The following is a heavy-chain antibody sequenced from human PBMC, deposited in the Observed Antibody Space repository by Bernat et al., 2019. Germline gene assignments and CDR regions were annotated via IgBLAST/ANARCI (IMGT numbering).Heavy chain of an antibody. CDR1: RGSISSSGYY. CDR3: ARHADGSGGASSHYAFEI. J-gene: IGHJ3*02. Sequence: QLQLQESGPGLVKPSETLSLTCTVSRGSISSSGYYWGWIRQPPGKGLEYIGRIYYSGTTYYNPSLKSRLTISAGTFNRQFSLKLSSVTVADTALYCCARHADGSGGASSHYAFEIWDRGKMVTVS. CDR2: IYYSGTT. D-gene: IGHD3-10*01. V-gene: IGHV4-39*01.